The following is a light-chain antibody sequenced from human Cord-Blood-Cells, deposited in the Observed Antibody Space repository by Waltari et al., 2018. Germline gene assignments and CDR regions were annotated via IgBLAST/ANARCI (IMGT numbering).Light chain of an antibody. CDR1: SSNIGSNT. CDR2: SNN. Sequence: QSVLTQPPSASGTPGQRVTIPCSGSSSNIGSNTVNWTQQLPGTAPKLLIYSNNQRPSGVPDRFSGSKSGTSASLAISGLQSEDEADYYCAAWDDSLNGHWVFGGGTKLTVL. CDR3: AAWDDSLNGHWV. V-gene: IGLV1-44*01. J-gene: IGLJ3*02.